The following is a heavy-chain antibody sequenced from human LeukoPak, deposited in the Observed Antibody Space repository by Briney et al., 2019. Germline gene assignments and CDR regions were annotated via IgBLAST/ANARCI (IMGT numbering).Heavy chain of an antibody. D-gene: IGHD3-22*01. CDR2: ISPYLGNT. Sequence: ASVKVSCKASGGTFSSYAITWVRQAPGQGLEWTGWISPYLGNTNYAQKLQDRDIMTTDTSTNTAYLELRILRSDDTAVYYCALNTLSSGYMDAFDIWGQGTMVTVSS. CDR3: ALNTLSSGYMDAFDI. V-gene: IGHV1-18*01. J-gene: IGHJ3*02. CDR1: GGTFSSYA.